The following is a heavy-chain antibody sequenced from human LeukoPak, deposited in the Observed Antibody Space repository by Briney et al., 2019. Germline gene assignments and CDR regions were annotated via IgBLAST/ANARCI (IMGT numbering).Heavy chain of an antibody. CDR3: ARDHVFLSAAGLFDY. CDR1: GYTFNMHS. Sequence: ASVKVSCKASGYTFNMHSIIWVRQAPGQGLEWMGWISAYNGDTNYAQKFQGRVTMTTDTSTGTAYMDLRSLRSDDSAVYFCARDHVFLSAAGLFDYWGQGTLVTVSS. V-gene: IGHV1-18*04. J-gene: IGHJ4*02. D-gene: IGHD6-13*01. CDR2: ISAYNGDT.